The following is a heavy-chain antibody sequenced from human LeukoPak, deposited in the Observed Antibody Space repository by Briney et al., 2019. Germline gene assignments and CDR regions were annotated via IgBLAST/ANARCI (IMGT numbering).Heavy chain of an antibody. J-gene: IGHJ4*02. CDR2: IIPIFGTA. D-gene: IGHD2-2*01. V-gene: IGHV1-69*13. Sequence: ASVKVSCKASGGTFSSYAISWVRQAPGQGLEWMGGIIPIFGTANYAQKFQGRVTITADESTSTAYMELSSLRSEDTAVYYCARGGYCSSTSCRRDDYWGQGTLVTVSS. CDR1: GGTFSSYA. CDR3: ARGGYCSSTSCRRDDY.